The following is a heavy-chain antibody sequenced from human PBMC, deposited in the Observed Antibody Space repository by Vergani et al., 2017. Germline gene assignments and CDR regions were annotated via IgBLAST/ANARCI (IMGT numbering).Heavy chain of an antibody. J-gene: IGHJ6*03. D-gene: IGHD5-12*01. V-gene: IGHV4-34*01. Sequence: QVQLQQWGAGLLKHSETLSLTCAVYGGSFSGYYWSWIRQPPGKGLEWIGEINHSGSTNYNPSLKSRVTISVDTSKNQFSLKLSSVTAADTAVYYCARLKQLRAGYYYYYMDVWGKGTTVTVSS. CDR1: GGSFSGYY. CDR3: ARLKQLRAGYYYYYMDV. CDR2: INHSGST.